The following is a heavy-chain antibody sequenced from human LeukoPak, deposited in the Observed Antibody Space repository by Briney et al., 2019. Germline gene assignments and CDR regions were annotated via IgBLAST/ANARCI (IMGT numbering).Heavy chain of an antibody. CDR1: GFTFDDYA. J-gene: IGHJ4*02. V-gene: IGHV3-48*03. CDR2: ISSSGSTI. Sequence: GGSLRLSCAASGFTFDDYAMHWVRQAPGKGLEWVSYISSSGSTIYYADSVKGRFTISRDNAKNSLYLQMNSLRAEDTAVYYCARSALYYGILTGYYRGRPYYFDYWGQGTLVTVSS. CDR3: ARSALYYGILTGYYRGRPYYFDY. D-gene: IGHD3-9*01.